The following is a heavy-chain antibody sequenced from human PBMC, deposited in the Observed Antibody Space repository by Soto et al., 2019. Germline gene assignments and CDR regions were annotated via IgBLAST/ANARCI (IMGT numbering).Heavy chain of an antibody. CDR1: GDTVSSNSVA. D-gene: IGHD3-22*01. CDR2: TYYRSRWYS. CDR3: AREGTMMNYYYGMDV. J-gene: IGHJ6*02. Sequence: SQTLSLTCVGSGDTVSSNSVAWNWVRQSPSRGLEWLGRTYYRSRWYSDYAVSVRSRIDINADTSKNQFSLKLSSVTAADTAVYYCAREGTMMNYYYGMDVWGQGTTVTVSS. V-gene: IGHV6-1*01.